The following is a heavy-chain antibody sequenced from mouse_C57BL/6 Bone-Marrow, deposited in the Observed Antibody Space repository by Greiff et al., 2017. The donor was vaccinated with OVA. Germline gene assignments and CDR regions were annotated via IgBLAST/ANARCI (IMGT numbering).Heavy chain of an antibody. CDR1: GYSITSGYY. CDR3: ARKGLLRWFAY. J-gene: IGHJ3*01. Sequence: VQLKESGPGLVKPSQSLSLTCSVPGYSITSGYYWNWIRQFPGNKLEWMGYISYDGSNNYNPSLKNRISITRDTSKNQFFLKLNSVTTEDTATYYCARKGLLRWFAYWGQGTLVTVSA. V-gene: IGHV3-6*01. CDR2: ISYDGSN. D-gene: IGHD1-1*01.